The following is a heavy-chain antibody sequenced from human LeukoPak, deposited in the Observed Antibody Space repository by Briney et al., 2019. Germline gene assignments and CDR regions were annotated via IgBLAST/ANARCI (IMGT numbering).Heavy chain of an antibody. V-gene: IGHV3-21*01. Sequence: GGSLRLSCAASGFTFSSYSMNWVRQAPGKGLEWVSSISSSSSYIYYADSVKGRFTISRDNAKNSLYLQMNSLRAEDTAVYYCAKEMKPWMHFDYWGQETLVTVSS. CDR3: AKEMKPWMHFDY. D-gene: IGHD5-12*01. CDR2: ISSSSSYI. CDR1: GFTFSSYS. J-gene: IGHJ4*02.